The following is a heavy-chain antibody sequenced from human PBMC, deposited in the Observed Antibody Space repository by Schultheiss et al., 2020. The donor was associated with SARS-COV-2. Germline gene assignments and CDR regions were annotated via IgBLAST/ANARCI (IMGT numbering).Heavy chain of an antibody. CDR1: GFTFSSYG. J-gene: IGHJ2*01. Sequence: GGSLRLSCAASGFTFSSYGMHWVRQAPGKGLEWVAVISYDGSNKYYADSVKGRFTISRDNSKNTLYLQMNSLRAEDTAVYYCASRGGGGSRPGYWYFDLWGRGTLVTVSS. CDR3: ASRGGGGSRPGYWYFDL. CDR2: ISYDGSNK. V-gene: IGHV3-30*03. D-gene: IGHD3-16*01.